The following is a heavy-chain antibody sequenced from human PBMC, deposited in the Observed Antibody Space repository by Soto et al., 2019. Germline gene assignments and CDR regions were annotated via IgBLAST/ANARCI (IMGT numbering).Heavy chain of an antibody. D-gene: IGHD6-6*01. CDR2: IDNSGGT. J-gene: IGHJ4*02. CDR1: GASISSYY. Sequence: SETLSLTCTVSGASISSYYWNWIRQPPGKGLEWIGHIDNSGGTNYNPSLKSRVSMSIDTSKNQFSLKLSSVTAADTAVYYCAREVDLYRSSSLFGPSEYYFDYCGQGTLVTVSS. V-gene: IGHV4-59*01. CDR3: AREVDLYRSSSLFGPSEYYFDY.